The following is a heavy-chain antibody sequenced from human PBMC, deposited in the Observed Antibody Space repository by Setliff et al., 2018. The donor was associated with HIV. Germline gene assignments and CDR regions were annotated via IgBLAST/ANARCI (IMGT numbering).Heavy chain of an antibody. CDR3: ARENNRGWHWLDPFDY. J-gene: IGHJ4*02. V-gene: IGHV3-20*04. D-gene: IGHD6-19*01. CDR1: RFTLDDYG. Sequence: PGGSLRLSCVASRFTLDDYGMSWVRQAPGKGLEWVSGVNWHGSSTGYADSVKGRFVISRDNARNSLYLQMNSLRAEDTALYYCARENNRGWHWLDPFDYWGQGTLVTVSS. CDR2: VNWHGSST.